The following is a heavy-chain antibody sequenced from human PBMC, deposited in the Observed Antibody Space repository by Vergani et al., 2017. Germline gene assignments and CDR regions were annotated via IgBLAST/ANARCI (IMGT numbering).Heavy chain of an antibody. V-gene: IGHV1-69*01. D-gene: IGHD4-17*01. Sequence: QVQLVQSGAEVKKPGSSVKVSCKASGGTFSSYAISWVRQAPGQGLEWMGGIIPIVGTANYAKKFQGKVTITADESTRTAYMELSSLRSEDTAVYYCARGDKYGDNKDWFNPWGQGTLVTVSS. CDR1: GGTFSSYA. CDR3: ARGDKYGDNKDWFNP. CDR2: IIPIVGTA. J-gene: IGHJ5*02.